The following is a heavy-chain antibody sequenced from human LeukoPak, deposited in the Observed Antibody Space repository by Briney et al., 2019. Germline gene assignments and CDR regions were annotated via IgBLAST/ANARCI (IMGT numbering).Heavy chain of an antibody. D-gene: IGHD3-22*01. Sequence: ASVKVSCKASGYTFTGYYMHWVRQAPGQGLEWMGWINPNSGGTNYAQKFQGRVTMTRDTSISTAYMELSRLRSDDTAVYYCARDYLARYDSSGYYSWGQGTLVTVSS. J-gene: IGHJ4*02. CDR2: INPNSGGT. V-gene: IGHV1-2*02. CDR1: GYTFTGYY. CDR3: ARDYLARYDSSGYYS.